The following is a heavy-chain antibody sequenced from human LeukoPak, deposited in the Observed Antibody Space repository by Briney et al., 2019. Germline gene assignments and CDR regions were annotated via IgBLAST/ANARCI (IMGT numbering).Heavy chain of an antibody. CDR3: ARAGSLIVVVVPFDY. D-gene: IGHD3-22*01. V-gene: IGHV4-34*01. J-gene: IGHJ4*02. CDR1: GGSFSGCY. CDR2: INHSGST. Sequence: PSETLSLTCAVYGGSFSGCYWSWIRQPPGKGLEWIGEINHSGSTNYNPSLKSRVTISVDTSKNQFSLKLSSVTAADTAVYYCARAGSLIVVVVPFDYWGQGTLVTVSS.